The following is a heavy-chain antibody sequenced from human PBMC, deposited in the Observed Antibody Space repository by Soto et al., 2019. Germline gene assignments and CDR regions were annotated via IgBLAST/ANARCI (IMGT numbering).Heavy chain of an antibody. J-gene: IGHJ4*02. V-gene: IGHV1-18*04. CDR2: ISTYNGNT. Sequence: QVQLVQSAAEVKKPGASVKVSCKTSGDTFTSYGISWVRQAPGQGLEWMGWISTYNGNTNYAQKFQGRATMTTDTSTTTAYMELRSLKSDDTAVYYCARLLFLEWFDDYWGQGTLVTVSS. D-gene: IGHD3-3*01. CDR3: ARLLFLEWFDDY. CDR1: GDTFTSYG.